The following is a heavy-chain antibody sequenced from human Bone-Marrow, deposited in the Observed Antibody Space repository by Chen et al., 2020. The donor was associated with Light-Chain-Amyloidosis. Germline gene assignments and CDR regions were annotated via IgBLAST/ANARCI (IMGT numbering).Heavy chain of an antibody. J-gene: IGHJ4*02. CDR1: GYSISSGYY. CDR3: ARAGGSYTGQFDY. CDR2: IYQTGLT. D-gene: IGHD1-26*01. Sequence: QVQLQESGPGLVKPSETLSLTCGVSGYSISSGYYWGWVRQPPGKGLQWIANIYQTGLTYFNPSLKSRVTISTDTSKNQFSLKLSSVTAADTAIYYCARAGGSYTGQFDYWGQGTLVAISS. V-gene: IGHV4-38-2*01.